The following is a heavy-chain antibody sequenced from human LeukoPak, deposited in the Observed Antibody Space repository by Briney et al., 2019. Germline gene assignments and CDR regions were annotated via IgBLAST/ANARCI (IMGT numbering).Heavy chain of an antibody. CDR2: INPSGGST. D-gene: IGHD3-10*01. Sequence: ASVKVSCKASGYTFTSYYMHWVRQAPGQGREWMGIINPSGGSTSYAQKFQGRVTMTRDRSTSTVYMELSSLRSEDTAVYYCARARGHRGECDYWGQGTLVTVTS. J-gene: IGHJ4*02. V-gene: IGHV1-46*01. CDR1: GYTFTSYY. CDR3: ARARGHRGECDY.